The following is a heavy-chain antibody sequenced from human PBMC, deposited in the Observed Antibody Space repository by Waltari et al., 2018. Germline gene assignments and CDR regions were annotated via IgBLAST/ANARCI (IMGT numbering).Heavy chain of an antibody. CDR1: GGSISSSNW. Sequence: QVQLQESGPGLVKPSGTLSLTCAVSGGSISSSNWWSWVRQPPGKGLEWIGEIYHSGSTNYTPSLKSRVTISVDKSKNQCSLKLSSVTAADTAVYYCARVEPSGWYHDAFDIGGQGTMVTVSS. CDR3: ARVEPSGWYHDAFDI. D-gene: IGHD6-19*01. V-gene: IGHV4-4*02. J-gene: IGHJ3*02. CDR2: IYHSGST.